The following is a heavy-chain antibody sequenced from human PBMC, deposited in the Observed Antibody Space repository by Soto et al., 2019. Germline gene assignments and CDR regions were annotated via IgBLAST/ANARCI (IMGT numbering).Heavy chain of an antibody. CDR3: AKPPRRYYYYYGMDV. V-gene: IGHV3-23*01. Sequence: GGSLRLSCAASGFTFSSYAMSWVRQAPGKGLEWVSAISGSGGSTYYADSVKGRFTISKDNSKNTLYLQMNSLRAEDTAVYYCAKPPRRYYYYYGMDVWGQGTTVTVSS. CDR1: GFTFSSYA. CDR2: ISGSGGST. J-gene: IGHJ6*02.